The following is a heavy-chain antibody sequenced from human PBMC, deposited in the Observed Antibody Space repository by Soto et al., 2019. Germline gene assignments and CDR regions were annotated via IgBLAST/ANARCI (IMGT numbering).Heavy chain of an antibody. CDR1: GFTFSSYW. CDR3: ARRRNSGSYYDAFDI. D-gene: IGHD1-26*01. V-gene: IGHV3-7*01. J-gene: IGHJ3*02. CDR2: IKQDGSEK. Sequence: GGSLRLSCAASGFTFSSYWMSWVRQAPGKGLEWVANIKQDGSEKYYVDSVKGRFTISRDNAKNSLYLQMNSLRAEDTAVYYCARRRNSGSYYDAFDIWCQGTMVTVSS.